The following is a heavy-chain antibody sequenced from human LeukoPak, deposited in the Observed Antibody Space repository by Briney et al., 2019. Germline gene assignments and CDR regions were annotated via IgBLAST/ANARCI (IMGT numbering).Heavy chain of an antibody. J-gene: IGHJ4*02. D-gene: IGHD1-26*01. CDR3: ARVPGELLFDY. CDR2: ISSSSSYI. Sequence: PGGSLRLSCAASGFTFSSYSMNWVRRAPGKGLEWVSSISSSSSYIYYADSVKGRFTISRDNAKNSLYLQMNSLRAEDTAVYYCARVPGELLFDYWGQGTLVTVSS. V-gene: IGHV3-21*01. CDR1: GFTFSSYS.